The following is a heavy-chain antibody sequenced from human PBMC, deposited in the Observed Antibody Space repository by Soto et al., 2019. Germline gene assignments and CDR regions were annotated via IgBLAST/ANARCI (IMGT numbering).Heavy chain of an antibody. CDR2: GST. D-gene: IGHD3-10*01. J-gene: IGHJ4*02. V-gene: IGHV4-4*09. CDR3: VLGSYSYNFDY. Sequence: GSTHYNPSLKSRVTISVNTSKNQFSLKLNSVTAADTAVYYCVLGSYSYNFDYWGQGTLVTVSS.